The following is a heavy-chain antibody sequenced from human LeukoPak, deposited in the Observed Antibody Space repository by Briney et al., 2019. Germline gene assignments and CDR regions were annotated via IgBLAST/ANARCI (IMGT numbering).Heavy chain of an antibody. CDR2: IRSKASGGTT. V-gene: IGHV3-49*04. CDR3: TRFIVGADHYFDY. Sequence: GGSLRLSCAASGFTFSNYWMSWVRQAPGKGLEWVGFIRSKASGGTTEYAASVKDKFTISRDDSKSIAYLQMSSLKTEDTAVYYCTRFIVGADHYFDYWGQGTLVTVSS. CDR1: GFTFSNYW. D-gene: IGHD1-26*01. J-gene: IGHJ4*02.